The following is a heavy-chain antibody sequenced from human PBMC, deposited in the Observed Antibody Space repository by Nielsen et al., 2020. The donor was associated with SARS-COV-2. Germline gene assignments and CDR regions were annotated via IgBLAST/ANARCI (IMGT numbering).Heavy chain of an antibody. J-gene: IGHJ6*03. D-gene: IGHD2-2*01. Sequence: GESLKISCKGSGYSFTSYWICWVRQMPGKGLEWMGIIYPGDSDTRYSPSFQGQVTISPDKSISTAYLQWSSLKASDTAMYYCARSRGVVPEEDYYYYMDVWGKGTTVTVSS. V-gene: IGHV5-51*01. CDR2: IYPGDSDT. CDR3: ARSRGVVPEEDYYYYMDV. CDR1: GYSFTSYW.